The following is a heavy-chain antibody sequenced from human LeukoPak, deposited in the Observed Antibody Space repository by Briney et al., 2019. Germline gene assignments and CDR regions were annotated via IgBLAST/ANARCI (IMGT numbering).Heavy chain of an antibody. CDR2: ISSSSSYI. J-gene: IGHJ4*02. D-gene: IGHD6-13*01. V-gene: IGHV3-21*01. CDR3: AKDRYSSSWSWIDY. Sequence: GGSLRLSCAASGFTFSSYSMNWVRQAPGKGLEWVSSISSSSSYIYYADSVKGRFTISRDNAKNSLYLQMNSLRAEDTAVYYCAKDRYSSSWSWIDYWGQGTLVTVSS. CDR1: GFTFSSYS.